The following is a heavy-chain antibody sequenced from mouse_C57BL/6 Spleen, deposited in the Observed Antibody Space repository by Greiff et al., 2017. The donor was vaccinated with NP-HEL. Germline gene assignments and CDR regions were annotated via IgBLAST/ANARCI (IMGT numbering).Heavy chain of an antibody. Sequence: EVQLQQSGPELVKPGASVKISCKASGYTFTDYYMNWVKQSHGKSLEWIGDINPNNGGTSYNQKFKGKATLTVDKSSSTAYMELRSLTSEDSAVYYCARGGITTDGFAYWGQGTLVTVSA. J-gene: IGHJ3*01. D-gene: IGHD1-1*01. V-gene: IGHV1-26*01. CDR2: INPNNGGT. CDR1: GYTFTDYY. CDR3: ARGGITTDGFAY.